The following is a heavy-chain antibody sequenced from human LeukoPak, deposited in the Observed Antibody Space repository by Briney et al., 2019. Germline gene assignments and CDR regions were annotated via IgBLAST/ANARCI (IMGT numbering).Heavy chain of an antibody. D-gene: IGHD3-3*01. CDR2: IIPIFGTA. Sequence: SVKVSCKASGGTFSSYAISWVRQAPGQGLEWMGRIIPIFGTANYAQKFQGRVTITTDESTSTAYMELSSLRSEDTAVYYCATQYDFWSGYYTGINYHYMDVWGKGTTVTVSS. J-gene: IGHJ6*03. CDR1: GGTFSSYA. CDR3: ATQYDFWSGYYTGINYHYMDV. V-gene: IGHV1-69*05.